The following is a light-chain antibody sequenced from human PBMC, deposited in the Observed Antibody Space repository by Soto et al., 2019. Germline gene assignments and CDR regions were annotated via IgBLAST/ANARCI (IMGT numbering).Light chain of an antibody. CDR1: SSDVGKYSY. CDR2: EVS. V-gene: IGLV2-14*01. CDR3: SSYTGSSINTVV. J-gene: IGLJ2*01. Sequence: QSALTQPASVSGSPGQSITISCTGTSSDVGKYSYVSWYQQHPAKAPKLMIFEVSNRPSGVSNRFSGSKSGNTASLTISGLQAEDEDEYYCSSYTGSSINTVVFGGGTQLTVL.